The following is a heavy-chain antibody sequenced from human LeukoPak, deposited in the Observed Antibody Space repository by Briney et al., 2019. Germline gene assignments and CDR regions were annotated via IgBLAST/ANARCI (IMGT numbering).Heavy chain of an antibody. J-gene: IGHJ4*02. CDR2: LRSKTYGGTT. V-gene: IGHV3-49*04. CDR3: TRVGSVAGTVRFFDC. CDR1: GFTFGDYA. D-gene: IGHD6-19*01. Sequence: PGGSLRLSCIVSGFTFGDYALTWVRQAPGKGLEWVGSLRSKTYGGTTEYAASVKGRFTISRDDSKSIAYLQMNSLKTEDTAVYYCTRVGSVAGTVRFFDCWGQGTLVTVSS.